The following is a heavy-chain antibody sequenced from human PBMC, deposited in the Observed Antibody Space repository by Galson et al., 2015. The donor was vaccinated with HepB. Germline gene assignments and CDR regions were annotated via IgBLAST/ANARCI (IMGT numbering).Heavy chain of an antibody. CDR1: GYTLTELS. CDR2: FDPEDGET. Sequence: SVKVSCKVSGYTLTELSMHWVRQAPGKGLEWMGGFDPEDGETIYAQKFQGRVTMTEDTSTDTAYMELSSLRSEDTAVYYCATALKMDTAMVYFDYWGQGTLVTVSS. J-gene: IGHJ4*02. CDR3: ATALKMDTAMVYFDY. V-gene: IGHV1-24*01. D-gene: IGHD5-18*01.